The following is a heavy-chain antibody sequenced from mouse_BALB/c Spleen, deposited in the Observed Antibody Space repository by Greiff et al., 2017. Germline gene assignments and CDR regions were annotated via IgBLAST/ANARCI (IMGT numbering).Heavy chain of an antibody. J-gene: IGHJ3*01. Sequence: QVQLQQPGAELVRPGASVKLSCKASGYTFTSYWINWVKQRPGQGLEWIGNIYPSDSYTNYNQKFKDKATLTVDKSSSTAYMQLSSPTSEDSAVYYCTREGYDAAWFAYWGQGTLVTVSA. CDR2: IYPSDSYT. V-gene: IGHV1-69*02. CDR1: GYTFTSYW. D-gene: IGHD2-2*01. CDR3: TREGYDAAWFAY.